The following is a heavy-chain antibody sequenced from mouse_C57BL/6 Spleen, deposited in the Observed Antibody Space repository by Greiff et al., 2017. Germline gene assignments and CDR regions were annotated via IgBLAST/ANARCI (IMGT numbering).Heavy chain of an antibody. CDR1: GYTFTDYN. CDR2: ISPNNGGT. V-gene: IGHV1-18*01. Sequence: VQLQQSGPELVKPGASVKIPCKASGYTFTDYNMDWVKQSHGKSLEWIGDISPNNGGTIYNQKFKGKATLTVDKSSSTAYMELRSLTSEDTAVYYCARSITTVVGHYFDYWGQGTTLTVSS. J-gene: IGHJ2*01. D-gene: IGHD1-1*01. CDR3: ARSITTVVGHYFDY.